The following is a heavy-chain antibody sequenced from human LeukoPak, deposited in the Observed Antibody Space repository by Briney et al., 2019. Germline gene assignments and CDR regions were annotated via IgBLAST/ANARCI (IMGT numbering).Heavy chain of an antibody. CDR1: GFTFSSYA. J-gene: IGHJ4*02. V-gene: IGHV3-23*01. D-gene: IGHD5-18*01. CDR2: ISGSGAGT. CDR3: AKVIGYRRGYDHFDN. Sequence: GGPLRLSCGASGFTFSSYAMTWVRQAPGKALEWVSDISGSGAGTYYADFVKGRFTISRDNSKNTLYLQMNSLSADDTAVYCCAKVIGYRRGYDHFDNWGQGTLVTVSS.